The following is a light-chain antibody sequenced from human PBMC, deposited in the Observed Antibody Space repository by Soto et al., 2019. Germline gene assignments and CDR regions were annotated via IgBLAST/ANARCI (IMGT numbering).Light chain of an antibody. CDR2: DAS. CDR1: QSISSW. Sequence: DIQMTQSPSTLSASVGDRVTITCRASQSISSWLAWYQQKPGKAPKLLIYDASSLEGGVPSRFSGSGSGTEFTLAISSLQPDDVATYYCQQYNSYSPWTFGQGTKVEIK. J-gene: IGKJ1*01. V-gene: IGKV1-5*01. CDR3: QQYNSYSPWT.